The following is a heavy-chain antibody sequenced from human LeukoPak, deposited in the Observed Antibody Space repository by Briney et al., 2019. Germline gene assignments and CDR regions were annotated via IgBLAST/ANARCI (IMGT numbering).Heavy chain of an antibody. CDR1: GFTFSSSA. V-gene: IGHV3-30*02. Sequence: PGGSLRPSCAASGFTFSSSAMHWVRQGPGKGLEWVAYIAHHGSDKYYADSVKGRFTISRDNSKRTLSLQINSLRPDDTAVYYCAKDGSWSCTDWGQGTLVTVSS. CDR3: AKDGSWSCTD. D-gene: IGHD2-8*02. CDR2: IAHHGSDK. J-gene: IGHJ4*02.